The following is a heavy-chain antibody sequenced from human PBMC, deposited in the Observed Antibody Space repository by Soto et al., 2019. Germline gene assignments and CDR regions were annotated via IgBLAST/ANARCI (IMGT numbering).Heavy chain of an antibody. CDR2: ISGSGGST. CDR1: GFTFSSYA. D-gene: IGHD6-13*01. Sequence: GGSLRLSCEASGFTFSSYAMSWVRQAPGKGLEWGSAISGSGGSTYYTDSVKGRFTISRDNSKNTLYLQMNSLRAEDTAVYYCAKVVSQAAAGQFIFDYWGQGTLVTVSS. J-gene: IGHJ4*02. V-gene: IGHV3-23*01. CDR3: AKVVSQAAAGQFIFDY.